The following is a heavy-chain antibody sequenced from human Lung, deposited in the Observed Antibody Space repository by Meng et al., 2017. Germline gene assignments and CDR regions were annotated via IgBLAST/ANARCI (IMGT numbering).Heavy chain of an antibody. CDR2: INHSGST. Sequence: QLEQWGAGLLKPSETWSLTCVVSGGSFSDYYWSWIRQPPGKGLEWIGEINHSGSTNYNPSLESRATISVDTSQNNLSLKLSSVTAADSAVYYCARGPTTMAHDFDYWGQGTLVTVSS. V-gene: IGHV4-34*01. CDR3: ARGPTTMAHDFDY. CDR1: GGSFSDYY. D-gene: IGHD4-11*01. J-gene: IGHJ4*02.